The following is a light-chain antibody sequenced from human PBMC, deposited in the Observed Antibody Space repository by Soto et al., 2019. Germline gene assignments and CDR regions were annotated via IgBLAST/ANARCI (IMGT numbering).Light chain of an antibody. CDR2: ATS. Sequence: EIVMTQSPATLSVSPGERATLSCRASQSFASNLAWYQQKPGQAPRLLIYATSTRATGIPARFSGSGSGTEFTLTISSLQSEDLAVYYCQHYNNWPLLTFGGGTKVDIK. J-gene: IGKJ4*01. CDR3: QHYNNWPLLT. V-gene: IGKV3-15*01. CDR1: QSFASN.